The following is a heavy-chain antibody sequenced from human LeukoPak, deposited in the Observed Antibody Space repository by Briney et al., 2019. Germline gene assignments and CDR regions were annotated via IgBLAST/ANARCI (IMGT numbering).Heavy chain of an antibody. CDR1: GFTFSDYY. Sequence: GGSLRLSCAASGFTFSDYYMSWIRQAPGKGLEWVSAISGSGGSTYYAGSVKGRFTISRDNSKNTLYLQMNSLRAEDTAVYYCAKSRRKWELLGWGQGTLVTVSS. J-gene: IGHJ4*02. CDR2: ISGSGGST. CDR3: AKSRRKWELLG. D-gene: IGHD1-26*01. V-gene: IGHV3-23*01.